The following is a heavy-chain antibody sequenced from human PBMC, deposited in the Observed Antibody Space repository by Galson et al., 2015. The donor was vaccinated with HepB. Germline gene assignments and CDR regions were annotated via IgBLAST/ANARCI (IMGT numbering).Heavy chain of an antibody. V-gene: IGHV3-73*01. CDR2: IRSKANTYAT. J-gene: IGHJ4*02. CDR1: GFMFSGSA. CDR3: TRLLHSSSAAGFDY. D-gene: IGHD1-26*01. Sequence: SLRLSCAASGFMFSGSAIHWVRQASGKGLEWVGRIRSKANTYATAYAASVKGRFTISRDDSKNTAYLQMNSLKTDDTAVYYCTRLLHSSSAAGFDYWGQGTLVTVSS.